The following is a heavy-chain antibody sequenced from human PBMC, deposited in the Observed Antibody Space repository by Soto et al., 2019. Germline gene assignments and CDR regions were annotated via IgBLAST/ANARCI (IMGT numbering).Heavy chain of an antibody. CDR2: INPNSGGT. CDR1: GYTFTGYY. CDR3: ARDRYCISTSCYDDNWFDP. V-gene: IGHV1-2*04. Sequence: QVQLVQSGAEVKKPGASVKVSCKASGYTFTGYYMHWVRQAPGQGLEWMGWINPNSGGTNYAQKFQGWVTMTRDTSISTAYMELSRLRSDDTAVYYCARDRYCISTSCYDDNWFDPWGQGTLVTVSS. J-gene: IGHJ5*02. D-gene: IGHD2-2*01.